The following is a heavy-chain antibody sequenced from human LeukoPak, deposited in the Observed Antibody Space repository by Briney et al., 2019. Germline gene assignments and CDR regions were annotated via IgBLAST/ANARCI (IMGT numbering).Heavy chain of an antibody. V-gene: IGHV1-69*06. D-gene: IGHD3-10*01. CDR3: ARDASGSYFVY. J-gene: IGHJ4*02. CDR2: IIPIFGTA. CDR1: GGTFGSYA. Sequence: SVKISCKASGGTFGSYAISWVRQARGQGLEWMGGIIPIFGTANYAQKFQGRVTITADKSTSTAYMELSSLRSEDTAVYYCARDASGSYFVYWGQGTLVTVSS.